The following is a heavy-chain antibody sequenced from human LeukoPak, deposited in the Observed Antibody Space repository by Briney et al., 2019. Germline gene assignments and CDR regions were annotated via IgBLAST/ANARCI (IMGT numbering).Heavy chain of an antibody. CDR2: ISYDGSNK. Sequence: GGSLRLSCAASGFTFSSYGMHWVRQAPGKGLEWVAVISYDGSNKYYADSVKGRFTISRDNSKNTLYLQMNSLRAEDTAVYYCAKATDSSGYYFIDYWGQGTLVTVSS. D-gene: IGHD3-22*01. CDR3: AKATDSSGYYFIDY. J-gene: IGHJ4*02. CDR1: GFTFSSYG. V-gene: IGHV3-30*18.